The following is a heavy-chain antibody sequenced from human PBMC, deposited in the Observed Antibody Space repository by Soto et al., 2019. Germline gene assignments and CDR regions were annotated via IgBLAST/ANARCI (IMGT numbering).Heavy chain of an antibody. D-gene: IGHD3-10*01. J-gene: IGHJ6*02. CDR3: VLQGFGALHALVDV. V-gene: IGHV4-59*08. Sequence: QVPLQESGPGLVKPSETLSLPCTVSGGSISSYYWSWIRQPPGKGLEWIGYVHDSWGSHYNPSLKSRVDIALDPSRSQFSLKLTAVTATDTAVYYCVLQGFGALHALVDVWGQGTTVTVSS. CDR1: GGSISSYY. CDR2: VHDSWGS.